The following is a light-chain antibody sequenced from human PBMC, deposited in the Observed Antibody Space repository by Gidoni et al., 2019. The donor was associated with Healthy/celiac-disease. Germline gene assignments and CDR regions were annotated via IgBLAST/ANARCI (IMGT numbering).Light chain of an antibody. CDR3: QQGYSTPLT. J-gene: IGKJ4*01. CDR1: QSISSY. V-gene: IGKV1-39*01. Sequence: DIQMTQSPSSLSASVGDRVTITCRASQSISSYLNWYQQKPGKAPKLLIYAASSLQSGVPSRFSGSGSGTDFTLTISSLQPEDFATYDWQQGYSTPLTFGGGTKVEIK. CDR2: AAS.